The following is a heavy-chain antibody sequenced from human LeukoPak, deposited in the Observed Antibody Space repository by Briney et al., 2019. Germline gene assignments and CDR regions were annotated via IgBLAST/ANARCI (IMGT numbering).Heavy chain of an antibody. CDR3: ARRMPGDAFDV. D-gene: IGHD2-2*01. Sequence: GGSLRLSCAASGFTFDDYGMNWVRHPPGKGLEWVCNINWNGGSTSYADSLKGRLTISRDNAKSSLYLQMNSLRAEDTAMYFCARRMPGDAFDVWDQGTMVTVSS. V-gene: IGHV3-20*04. CDR2: INWNGGST. CDR1: GFTFDDYG. J-gene: IGHJ3*01.